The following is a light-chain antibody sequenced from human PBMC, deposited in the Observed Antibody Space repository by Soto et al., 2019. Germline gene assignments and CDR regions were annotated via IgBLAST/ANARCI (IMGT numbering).Light chain of an antibody. Sequence: EVVMTQSPAILSVSPVERVTLSFRASQSVSSKLAWYQQKPGRAPRLLVYGASTVATGVPARFSGSGSGTEFTLTISGLQSEDFAVYYCQQHINWPITFGQGTRLEIK. CDR2: GAS. J-gene: IGKJ5*01. CDR3: QQHINWPIT. V-gene: IGKV3-15*01. CDR1: QSVSSK.